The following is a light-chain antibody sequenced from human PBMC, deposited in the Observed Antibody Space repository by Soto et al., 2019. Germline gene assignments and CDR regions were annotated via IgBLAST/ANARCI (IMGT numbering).Light chain of an antibody. CDR2: EVT. J-gene: IGLJ2*01. CDR3: TSFAGNFNVV. CDR1: SSDIGGYNY. Sequence: QSALTQPPSASGSPGQSVTISCTGTSSDIGGYNYVSWYQQPPGKAPKLMIYEVTKRPSGVPDRFSGSKSGNTASLTVSGLQAEEEADYYCTSFAGNFNVVFGGGTKLTVL. V-gene: IGLV2-8*01.